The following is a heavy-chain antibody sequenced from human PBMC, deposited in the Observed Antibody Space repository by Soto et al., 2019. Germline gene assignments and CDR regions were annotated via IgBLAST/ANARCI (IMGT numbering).Heavy chain of an antibody. CDR3: ATSNWFDP. Sequence: PSETLSLTCVVSGASLSSYYWSWIRQPPGKGLEWIGYIYYSGSTYYNPSLKSRVTISVDTSKNQFSLKLSSVTVADTAVYYCATSNWFDPWGQGTLVTVSS. J-gene: IGHJ5*02. D-gene: IGHD2-2*01. V-gene: IGHV4-59*04. CDR2: IYYSGST. CDR1: GASLSSYY.